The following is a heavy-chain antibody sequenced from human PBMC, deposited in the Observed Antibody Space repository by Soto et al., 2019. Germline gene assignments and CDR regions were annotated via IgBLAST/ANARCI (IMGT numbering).Heavy chain of an antibody. D-gene: IGHD3-9*01. CDR3: ARQRHYDILTGYYAYYYYGIDV. CDR1: GGSVSGYE. J-gene: IGHJ6*02. CDR2: INHSGST. V-gene: IGHV4-34*01. Sequence: SWTLSLISAVYGGSVSGYEWGWICQTAGKGLECIGEINHSGSTNYTPSLKSRVTISVDTSKNQFSLKLSSVTAADTAVYYCARQRHYDILTGYYAYYYYGIDVWGQGTTVTVSS.